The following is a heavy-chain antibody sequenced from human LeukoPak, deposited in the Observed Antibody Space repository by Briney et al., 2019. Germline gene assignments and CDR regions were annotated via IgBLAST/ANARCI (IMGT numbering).Heavy chain of an antibody. D-gene: IGHD3-22*01. CDR2: IIPIFHTT. J-gene: IGHJ3*02. V-gene: IGHV1-69*05. CDR3: ARDIPGSSGYFNDAFGM. Sequence: ASVKVSCKASGGTFSSYAISWVRQAPGQGLEWMGRIIPIFHTTNYAQKFQGRVTITTEQSTSTAYMELSSLRSEDTAVYYCARDIPGSSGYFNDAFGMWGQGTMVTVSS. CDR1: GGTFSSYA.